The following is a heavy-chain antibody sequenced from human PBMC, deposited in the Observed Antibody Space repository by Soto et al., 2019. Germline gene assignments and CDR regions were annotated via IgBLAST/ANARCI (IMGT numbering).Heavy chain of an antibody. Sequence: PVGSLRLSGAASGFTFDDYAMHWVRQAPGKGLEWVSLISWDGGSTYYADSVKGRFTISRDNSKNSLYLQMNSLRAEDTALYYCAKDFEPRMEGYGMDVWGQGTTVTVSS. CDR1: GFTFDDYA. CDR3: AKDFEPRMEGYGMDV. J-gene: IGHJ6*02. CDR2: ISWDGGST. V-gene: IGHV3-43D*04. D-gene: IGHD2-15*01.